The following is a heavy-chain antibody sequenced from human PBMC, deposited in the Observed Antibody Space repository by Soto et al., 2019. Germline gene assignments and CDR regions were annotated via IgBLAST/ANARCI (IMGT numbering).Heavy chain of an antibody. J-gene: IGHJ5*02. Sequence: QVQLQESGPGLVKPSQTLSLTCTVSGGSISSGGYYWSWILQHPGKGLEWIGYIYYSGSTYYNPSLQSRVTISIETSKDHFSLKLSSVTAADTAVYYCAREEVYSSLGFDPWGQGTLGTVSS. CDR2: IYYSGST. V-gene: IGHV4-31*03. CDR3: AREEVYSSLGFDP. CDR1: GGSISSGGYY. D-gene: IGHD3-22*01.